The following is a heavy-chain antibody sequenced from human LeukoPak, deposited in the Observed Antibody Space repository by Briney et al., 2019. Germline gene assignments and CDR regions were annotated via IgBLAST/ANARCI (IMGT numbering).Heavy chain of an antibody. V-gene: IGHV4-59*01. D-gene: IGHD5-12*01. Sequence: SETLSLTCTVSGVSISSYYWSWIRQSPGKGLEWIGYIFYSGSTNYNPSLKSRVTISVDTPKNQFSLKLTSVTAADTAVYYCARSRAYDYHFDNWGQGTLVTVSS. J-gene: IGHJ4*02. CDR1: GVSISSYY. CDR3: ARSRAYDYHFDN. CDR2: IFYSGST.